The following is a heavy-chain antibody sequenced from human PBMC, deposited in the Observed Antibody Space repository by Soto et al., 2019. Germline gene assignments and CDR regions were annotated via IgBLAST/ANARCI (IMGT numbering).Heavy chain of an antibody. D-gene: IGHD1-26*01. V-gene: IGHV4-59*01. CDR3: ARVEPRWELLGIASWYFDL. CDR1: GGSISRYC. J-gene: IGHJ2*01. Sequence: SETLSLTCTVSGGSISRYCWSWIRQPPGKGLEWIGYIYYSGSTNYNPSLKSRVTISVDTSKNQFSLKLSSVTAADTAVYYCARVEPRWELLGIASWYFDLWGRGTPVTVSS. CDR2: IYYSGST.